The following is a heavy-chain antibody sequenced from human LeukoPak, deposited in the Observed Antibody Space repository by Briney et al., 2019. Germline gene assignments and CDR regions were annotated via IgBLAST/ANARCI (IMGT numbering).Heavy chain of an antibody. V-gene: IGHV3-23*01. J-gene: IGHJ4*02. Sequence: GGPLRLSCAASGFTFSSYAMSWVRQAPGKGLEWVSAISGSGGATSYADSVKGRFTISRDNSKNTLYLQMNGLRAGDTAVYYCAKDLVKTSSTWKSPTDYWGQGTLVTVSS. CDR2: ISGSGGAT. CDR1: GFTFSSYA. D-gene: IGHD6-13*01. CDR3: AKDLVKTSSTWKSPTDY.